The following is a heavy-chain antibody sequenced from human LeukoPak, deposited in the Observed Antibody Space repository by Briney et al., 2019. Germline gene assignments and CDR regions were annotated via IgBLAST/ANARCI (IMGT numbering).Heavy chain of an antibody. CDR2: INYSENT. CDR1: GGTFSGFY. V-gene: IGHV4-34*01. D-gene: IGHD1-26*01. Sequence: PSETLSLTCAVSGGTFSGFYWSWIRQSPGKGLEWIGHINYSENTNYNPSLKSRVTLSLDTSKNQFSLRLSSVTAADTGLYYCARKPKYSGRHYMDVWGKGTTVTVSS. CDR3: ARKPKYSGRHYMDV. J-gene: IGHJ6*03.